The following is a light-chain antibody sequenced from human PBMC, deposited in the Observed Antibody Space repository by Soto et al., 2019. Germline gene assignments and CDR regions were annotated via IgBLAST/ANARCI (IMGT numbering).Light chain of an antibody. Sequence: EIVMTQSPATLSVSPGERATLSCRASQSVNSDLAWYQQKPGQAPRLLIHDASTRATGIPVRFSGSGSETEFTLTISSLQSEDFAIYYCQQYNNWPLGFGGGTKVEIK. CDR2: DAS. V-gene: IGKV3-15*01. CDR3: QQYNNWPLG. J-gene: IGKJ4*01. CDR1: QSVNSD.